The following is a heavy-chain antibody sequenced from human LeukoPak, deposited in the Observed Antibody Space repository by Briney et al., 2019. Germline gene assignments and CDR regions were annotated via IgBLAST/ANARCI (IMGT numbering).Heavy chain of an antibody. CDR3: GKTTTGYSSCRKPAWPVDY. CDR1: GFTFGRYT. CDR2: IFGSGGSA. D-gene: IGHD6-19*01. Sequence: GGSLRLSREASGFTFGRYTMYWVPEAPGKGLECGADIFGSGGSAHSADPARSRFTISRDNSQRTLYLHINSLRAQDTAFYYCGKTTTGYSSCRKPAWPVDYWGQGTLVTVSS. J-gene: IGHJ4*02. V-gene: IGHV3-23*01.